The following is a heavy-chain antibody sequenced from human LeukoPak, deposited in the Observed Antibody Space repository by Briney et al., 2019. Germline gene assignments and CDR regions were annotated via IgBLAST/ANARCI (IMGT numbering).Heavy chain of an antibody. Sequence: PGRSLRLSCVASGFTFSGYVMHWVRQAPGKGLEWVAVIWYDGSNKDYADSVKGRSTISRDNSKNTLYLQMNSLRVEDTAVYYCARCYFYESSAYCPLDYRGQGALVTVSS. CDR3: ARCYFYESSAYCPLDY. D-gene: IGHD3-22*01. CDR1: GFTFSGYV. J-gene: IGHJ4*02. CDR2: IWYDGSNK. V-gene: IGHV3-33*01.